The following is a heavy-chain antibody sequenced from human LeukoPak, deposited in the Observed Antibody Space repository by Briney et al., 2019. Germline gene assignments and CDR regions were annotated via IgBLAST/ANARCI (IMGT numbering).Heavy chain of an antibody. CDR2: IVSIFGTA. CDR1: GGTFSTYA. CDR3: ARDKMRY. J-gene: IGHJ4*02. V-gene: IGHV1-69*01. Sequence: SVKVSSKAAGGTFSTYAISWVRRAPGQGLQGRVGIVSIFGTAEYAHTFKDRVTITADESKSISYMELSSLRSEAKDVYYCARDKMRYWGQGTLVTVSS.